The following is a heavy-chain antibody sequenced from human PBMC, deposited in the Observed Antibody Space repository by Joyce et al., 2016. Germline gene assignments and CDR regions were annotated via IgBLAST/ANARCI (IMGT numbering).Heavy chain of an antibody. D-gene: IGHD3-22*01. CDR1: GGSVSSGDYY. V-gene: IGHV4-31*03. CDR3: ASLAYFYDSRDFDY. CDR2: IYYSRNT. J-gene: IGHJ4*02. Sequence: QVQLQESGPGLLMPSQTLSLTCTVSGGSVSSGDYYWSWIRQHPGKGLEWIGYIYYSRNTYYNPSLKSRVTISVDTSKNQFSLKLISVTAADTAVYYCASLAYFYDSRDFDYWGQGTLVTVSS.